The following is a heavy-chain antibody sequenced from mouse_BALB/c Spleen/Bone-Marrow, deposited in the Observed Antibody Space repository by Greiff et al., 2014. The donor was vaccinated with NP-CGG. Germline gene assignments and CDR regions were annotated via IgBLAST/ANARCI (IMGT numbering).Heavy chain of an antibody. Sequence: QVQLQQPGPELVKPGASVKISCTGSGYAFSSSWMNWVKQRPGQGLEWIGRIYPGDGDTNSNGRFKGKATLTADRSSNTAYMQLGSLTSVDSAVYFCARSAYYGSSYGAMDYWGQGTSVTVSS. J-gene: IGHJ4*01. D-gene: IGHD1-1*01. CDR1: GYAFSSSW. CDR2: IYPGDGDT. CDR3: ARSAYYGSSYGAMDY. V-gene: IGHV1-82*01.